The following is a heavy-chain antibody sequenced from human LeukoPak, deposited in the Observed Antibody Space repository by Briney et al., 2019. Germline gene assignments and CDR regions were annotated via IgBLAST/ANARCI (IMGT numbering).Heavy chain of an antibody. CDR3: AREFFVVTRVFDY. D-gene: IGHD4-23*01. CDR1: GDSVSSNSAA. CDR2: TYYRSKWYN. J-gene: IGHJ4*02. Sequence: SPTLSLTFAISGDSVSSNSAAWNWLRQSPSRGLEWLGRTYYRSKWYNDYAVSVKSRITINPDTSKNQFSLQLNSVTPEDTAVYYCAREFFVVTRVFDYWGQGTLVTVSS. V-gene: IGHV6-1*01.